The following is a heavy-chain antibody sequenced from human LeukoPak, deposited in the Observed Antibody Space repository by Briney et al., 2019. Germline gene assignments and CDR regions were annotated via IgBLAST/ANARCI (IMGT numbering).Heavy chain of an antibody. CDR3: ARDNSDGSDYYWWFDP. J-gene: IGHJ5*02. Sequence: GASVKVSCKASGYTFTSYGISWVRQAPGQGLEWMGWISAYNGNTNYAQNFQGRVTLTRDTSTSTDYLELTSLKSDDTAMYYCARDNSDGSDYYWWFDPWGQGTLVTVSS. CDR1: GYTFTSYG. V-gene: IGHV1-18*01. D-gene: IGHD3-22*01. CDR2: ISAYNGNT.